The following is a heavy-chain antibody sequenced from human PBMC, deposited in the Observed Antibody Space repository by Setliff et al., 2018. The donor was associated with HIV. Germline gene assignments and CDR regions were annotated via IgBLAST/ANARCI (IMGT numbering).Heavy chain of an antibody. J-gene: IGHJ4*02. CDR2: ISHTGST. D-gene: IGHD2-2*02. V-gene: IGHV4-39*07. CDR1: GDSISRSRYY. CDR3: ARDKRYRFPFDS. Sequence: LFLTCVVSGDSISRSRYYWSWIRQSPEMGLEWIAEISHTGSTKYNPSLGSRVTISLATSKNQFSLSLRSLSAADTAVYYCARDKRYRFPFDSWGQGTLVTVSS.